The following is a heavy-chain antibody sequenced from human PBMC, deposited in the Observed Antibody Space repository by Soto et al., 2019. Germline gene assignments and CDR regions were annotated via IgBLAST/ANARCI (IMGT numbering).Heavy chain of an antibody. V-gene: IGHV1-69*01. CDR3: ARDGGSSSSENFDY. CDR1: GGTFSSYA. J-gene: IGHJ4*02. CDR2: IIPIFGTA. Sequence: QVQLVQSGAEVKKTGSSVKVSCKASGGTFSSYAISWVRQAPGQGLEWMGGIIPIFGTANYAQKFQGRVTITADESTSTAYMELSSLRSEDTAVYYCARDGGSSSSENFDYWGQGTLVTVSS. D-gene: IGHD6-6*01.